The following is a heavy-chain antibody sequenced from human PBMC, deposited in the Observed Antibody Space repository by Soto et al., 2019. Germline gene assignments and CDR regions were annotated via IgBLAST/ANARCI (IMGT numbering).Heavy chain of an antibody. CDR1: GFTFSSYA. J-gene: IGHJ4*02. CDR2: ISYDGSNK. Sequence: QVQLVESGGGVVQPGRSLRLSCAASGFTFSSYAMHWVRQAPGKGLEWVAVISYDGSNKYYADSVKGRFTISRDNSKNTLYLQMNSLRAEDTAVYYCARPMIVVVITTAGIDYGGQGTLVTVSS. CDR3: ARPMIVVVITTAGIDY. V-gene: IGHV3-30-3*01. D-gene: IGHD3-22*01.